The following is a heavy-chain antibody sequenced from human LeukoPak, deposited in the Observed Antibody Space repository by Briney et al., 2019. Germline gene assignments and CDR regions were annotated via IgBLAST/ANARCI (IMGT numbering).Heavy chain of an antibody. D-gene: IGHD3-9*01. V-gene: IGHV3-48*01. CDR1: GFTFRDAW. CDR2: IDARSGIT. J-gene: IGHJ6*03. CDR3: ARDRRGYDILTGYYPMDV. Sequence: GGSLRLSCAASGFTFRDAWMTWVRQAPGKGLEWVSYIDARSGITYYADSVQGRFTISRDDARESVFLQMDGLRVDDTAVYYCARDRRGYDILTGYYPMDVWGKGTTVTVSS.